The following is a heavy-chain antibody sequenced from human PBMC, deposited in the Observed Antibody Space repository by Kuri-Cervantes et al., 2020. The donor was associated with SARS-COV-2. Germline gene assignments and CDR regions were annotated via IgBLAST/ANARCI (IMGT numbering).Heavy chain of an antibody. V-gene: IGHV1-46*01. D-gene: IGHD3-10*01. Sequence: ASVKVSCKASGYTFTSYYMHWVRQAPGQGLEWMGIINPSGGSTSYAQKFQGRVTMTRDTSTSTVYMELSSLRSEDTAVYDCARARGFGTETDWFDPWGQGTLVTVSS. CDR2: INPSGGST. CDR3: ARARGFGTETDWFDP. J-gene: IGHJ5*02. CDR1: GYTFTSYY.